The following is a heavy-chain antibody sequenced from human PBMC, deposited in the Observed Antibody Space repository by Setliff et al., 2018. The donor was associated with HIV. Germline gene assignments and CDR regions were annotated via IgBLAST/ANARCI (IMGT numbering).Heavy chain of an antibody. CDR2: IYSSGTT. CDR1: GYSISSDYY. CDR3: ARHRDPPGSSWIFYYYYMDL. V-gene: IGHV4-38-2*01. D-gene: IGHD6-13*01. Sequence: SETLSLTCVVSGYSISSDYYWGWRRQAPGKGLDWIGTIYSSGTTSYNPSPSSRLTISVDTSKNQVALRLSSVTAADTGVYYCARHRDPPGSSWIFYYYYMDLWGAGTTVTVSS. J-gene: IGHJ6*03.